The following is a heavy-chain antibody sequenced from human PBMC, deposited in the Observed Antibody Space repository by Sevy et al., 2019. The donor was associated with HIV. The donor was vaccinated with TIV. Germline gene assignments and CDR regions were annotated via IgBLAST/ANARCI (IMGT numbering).Heavy chain of an antibody. CDR1: GYTFTDYY. J-gene: IGHJ4*02. Sequence: ASVKVSCKASGYTFTDYYMHWVRQAPGQGLEWMGRINPKSGGTNYAQKFQGRVTMTRDTSIGTAYMELGRLRSDDTAVYYCARYCSSTSCYAPPFDYWGQGTLVTVSS. D-gene: IGHD2-2*01. CDR3: ARYCSSTSCYAPPFDY. CDR2: INPKSGGT. V-gene: IGHV1-2*06.